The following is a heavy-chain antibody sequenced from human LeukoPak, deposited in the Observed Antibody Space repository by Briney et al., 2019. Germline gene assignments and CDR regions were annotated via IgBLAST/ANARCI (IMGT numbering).Heavy chain of an antibody. J-gene: IGHJ4*02. V-gene: IGHV4-59*01. D-gene: IGHD1-26*01. Sequence: SEALSLTCTVSGGSISNYYWNWIRQPPGKGLELIGYIYYSGTTNYNPSLKSRVSMSVDTSKNQFSLKLSSVTAADTAVYYCAREGGSYGYYFDYWGQGTLVTVSS. CDR1: GGSISNYY. CDR2: IYYSGTT. CDR3: AREGGSYGYYFDY.